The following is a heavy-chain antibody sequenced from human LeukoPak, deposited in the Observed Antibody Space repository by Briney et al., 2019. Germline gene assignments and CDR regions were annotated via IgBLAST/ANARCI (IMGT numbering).Heavy chain of an antibody. CDR1: GFTFSTYS. CDR3: ARLVNSSPDY. D-gene: IGHD6-19*01. Sequence: GGSLRLSCAASGFTFSTYSKTWARQAPGKGLEWVSSIRSNSGTYICYAGSVRGRFTISRDNAENSLYLQMNSLRADDTAVYYCARLVNSSPDYWGQGTLVTVSS. CDR2: IRSNSGTYI. J-gene: IGHJ4*02. V-gene: IGHV3-21*01.